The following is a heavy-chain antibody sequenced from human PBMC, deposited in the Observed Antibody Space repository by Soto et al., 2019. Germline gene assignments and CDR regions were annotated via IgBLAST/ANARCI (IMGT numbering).Heavy chain of an antibody. Sequence: EMQLLESGGGLVQLGGSLRLSCVGSGFFISSYTMTWVRQAPGKGLEWVSSFSATSENTYYADSVRGRFTISRDNSKNTLFLQMNSLTAEDTAMYYCAKARDQQWVRLPFDYWGQGILVIVSS. CDR3: AKARDQQWVRLPFDY. CDR1: GFFISSYT. J-gene: IGHJ4*02. V-gene: IGHV3-23*01. D-gene: IGHD6-19*01. CDR2: FSATSENT.